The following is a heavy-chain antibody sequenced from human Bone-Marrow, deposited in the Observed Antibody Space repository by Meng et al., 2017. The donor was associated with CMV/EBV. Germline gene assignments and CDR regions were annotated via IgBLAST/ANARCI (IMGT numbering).Heavy chain of an antibody. J-gene: IGHJ4*02. CDR1: GGPISSYY. CDR2: IYYSGST. V-gene: IGHV4-59*01. Sequence: GSLRLSCTVSGGPISSYYWSWIRQPPGKGLEWIGYIYYSGSTNYNPSLKSRVTISVDTSKNQFSLKLSSVTAADTAVYYCARVGAVGSSTPKDVWGQGTLVTVSS. D-gene: IGHD2-2*01. CDR3: ARVGAVGSSTPKDV.